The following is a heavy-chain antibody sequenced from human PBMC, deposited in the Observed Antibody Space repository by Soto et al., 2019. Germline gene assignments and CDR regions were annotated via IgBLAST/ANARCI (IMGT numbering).Heavy chain of an antibody. CDR1: GFTFSSYA. J-gene: IGHJ1*01. Sequence: GVSLRLSCAASGFTFSSYAMTWVRQAPGKGLEWVSIISGSGGTTYYADSVKGRLTISRDNSKSTLYLQMNKLRDDDTDVYYNAKEDIYYDRSVYYLEYFHLWGQGTLFTASS. CDR2: ISGSGGTT. V-gene: IGHV3-23*01. CDR3: AKEDIYYDRSVYYLEYFHL. D-gene: IGHD3-22*01.